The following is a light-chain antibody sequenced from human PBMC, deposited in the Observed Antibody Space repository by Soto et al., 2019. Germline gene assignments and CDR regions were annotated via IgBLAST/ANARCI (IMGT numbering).Light chain of an antibody. V-gene: IGLV2-14*01. CDR1: SSDVGGYNY. CDR3: SSHASSRTLV. J-gene: IGLJ1*01. Sequence: QSGLTQPASVSGSPGQSITISCTGTSSDVGGYNYVSWYQHLPGKAPKLIIYYVSNRPSGVSDRFSGSKSGNTASLTISGLQAEDEADCYCSSHASSRTLVFGLGTKVTVL. CDR2: YVS.